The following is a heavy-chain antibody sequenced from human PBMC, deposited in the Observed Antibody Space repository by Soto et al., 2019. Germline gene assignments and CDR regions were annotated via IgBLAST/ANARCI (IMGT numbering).Heavy chain of an antibody. D-gene: IGHD3-3*01. CDR1: GFTFSSYV. J-gene: IGHJ5*02. V-gene: IGHV3-23*01. Sequence: GGSLRLSCAASGFTFSSYVMSWVRQAPGQGLEWVSAISGSGGSTYYADSVKGRFTISRDNSKNTLYLQMNSLRAEDTAVYYCAKDQDYDFWSGYFRRQYNWFDPWGQGTLVTVSS. CDR2: ISGSGGST. CDR3: AKDQDYDFWSGYFRRQYNWFDP.